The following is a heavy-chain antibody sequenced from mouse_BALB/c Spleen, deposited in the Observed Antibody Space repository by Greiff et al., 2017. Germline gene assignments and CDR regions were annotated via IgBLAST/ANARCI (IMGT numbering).Heavy chain of an antibody. CDR2: ISNGGGST. CDR1: GFTFSSYT. Sequence: DVMLVESGGGLVQPGGSLKLSCAASGFTFSSYTMSWVRQTPEKRLEWVAYISNGGGSTYYPDTVKGRFTISRDNAKNTLYLQMSSLKSEDTAMYYCARHAAFYAMDYWGQGTSVTVSS. J-gene: IGHJ4*01. V-gene: IGHV5-12-2*01. D-gene: IGHD1-2*01. CDR3: ARHAAFYAMDY.